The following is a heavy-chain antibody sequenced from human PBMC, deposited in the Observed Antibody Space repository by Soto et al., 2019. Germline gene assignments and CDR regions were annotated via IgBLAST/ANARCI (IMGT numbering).Heavy chain of an antibody. V-gene: IGHV4-31*03. CDR1: GGSISSGDYY. D-gene: IGHD2-21*02. Sequence: PSETLSLAGTVSGGSISSGDYYWRWIRQFPGRGLEWIGCISSSGSTYYNPALNNRISLSLDTSQNRFSLKLLSVTAADTAIYYCARSGVTGIVIPSHWFDPWGQGTLVTVSS. CDR3: ARSGVTGIVIPSHWFDP. CDR2: ISSSGST. J-gene: IGHJ5*02.